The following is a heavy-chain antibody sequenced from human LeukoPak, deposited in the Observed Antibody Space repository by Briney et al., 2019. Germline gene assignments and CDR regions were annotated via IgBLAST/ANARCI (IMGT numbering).Heavy chain of an antibody. CDR2: IYYSGST. J-gene: IGHJ6*02. V-gene: IGHV4-59*01. D-gene: IGHD3-10*01. Sequence: SETLSLTCTVSGGSISSYYWSWIRQPPGKGLEWIGYIYYSGSTNYNPSLKSRVTISVDTSKNQFSLKLSSVTAADTAVYYCARDRYGLLHYYGMDVWGQGTTVTVSS. CDR3: ARDRYGLLHYYGMDV. CDR1: GGSISSYY.